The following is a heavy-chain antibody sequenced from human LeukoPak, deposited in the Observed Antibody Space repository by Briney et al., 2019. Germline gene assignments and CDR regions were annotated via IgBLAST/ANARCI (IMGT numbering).Heavy chain of an antibody. V-gene: IGHV3-21*01. CDR1: GFTFNSYT. D-gene: IGHD5-12*01. CDR3: AKSLYSGHNWEYFDY. Sequence: GGSLRLSCAASGFTFNSYTMNWVRQAPGKGLEWVSSISSSSNYIYYADSVKGRLTISRDDAKNSLYLQMNSLRAEDTAVYYCAKSLYSGHNWEYFDYWGQGTLVTVSS. J-gene: IGHJ4*02. CDR2: ISSSSNYI.